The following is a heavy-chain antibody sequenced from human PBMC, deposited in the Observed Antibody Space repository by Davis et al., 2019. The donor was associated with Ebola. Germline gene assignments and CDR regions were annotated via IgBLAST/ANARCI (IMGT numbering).Heavy chain of an antibody. CDR3: ARDSDGADH. CDR1: GYTFNGYH. V-gene: IGHV1-2*02. D-gene: IGHD2-15*01. J-gene: IGHJ4*02. CDR2: INSKSGGP. Sequence: ASVPVSCQASGYTFNGYHMHWVRQAPGQGLEWMGWINSKSGGPNYAQKFQGRVTMTRDTSISTAYMELSRLRSDDTAVYYCARDSDGADHWGQRTLVTVSS.